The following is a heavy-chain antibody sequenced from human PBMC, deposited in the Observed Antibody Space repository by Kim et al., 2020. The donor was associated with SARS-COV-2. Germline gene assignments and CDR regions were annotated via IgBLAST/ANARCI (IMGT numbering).Heavy chain of an antibody. Sequence: SVKGRFTISRDNAKNSLYLQMNSLRAEDTAVYYCARDYAPPDDYYYGMDVWGQGTTVTVSS. D-gene: IGHD4-17*01. J-gene: IGHJ6*02. V-gene: IGHV3-11*06. CDR3: ARDYAPPDDYYYGMDV.